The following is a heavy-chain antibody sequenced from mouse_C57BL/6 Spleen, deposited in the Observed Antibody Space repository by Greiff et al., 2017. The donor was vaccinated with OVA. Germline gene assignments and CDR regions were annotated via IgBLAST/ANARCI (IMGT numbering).Heavy chain of an antibody. V-gene: IGHV1-55*01. CDR3: ARRYYGRSYRYFDV. CDR2: IYPGSGST. D-gene: IGHD1-1*01. Sequence: QVQLQQPGAELVKPGASVKMSCKASGYTFTSYWITWVKQRPGQGLEWIGDIYPGSGSTNYTEQFTSKATLTVDTSSSTAYMQLSSLTSEDSAVYYCARRYYGRSYRYFDVWGTGTTVTVSS. CDR1: GYTFTSYW. J-gene: IGHJ1*03.